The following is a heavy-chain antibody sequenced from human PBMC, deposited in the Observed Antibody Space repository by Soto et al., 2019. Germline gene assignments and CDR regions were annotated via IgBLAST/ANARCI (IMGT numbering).Heavy chain of an antibody. V-gene: IGHV5-10-1*01. J-gene: IGHJ6*02. D-gene: IGHD4-4*01. CDR3: ARRPTPTYYYYGMDV. Sequence: PGESLKISCKGSGYSFTSYWISWVRQMRGKGLEWMGRIDPSDSYTNYSPSFHGHVTISADKSISTAYLQWSSLKASDTAMYYCARRPTPTYYYYGMDVWGQGTTVTVSS. CDR1: GYSFTSYW. CDR2: IDPSDSYT.